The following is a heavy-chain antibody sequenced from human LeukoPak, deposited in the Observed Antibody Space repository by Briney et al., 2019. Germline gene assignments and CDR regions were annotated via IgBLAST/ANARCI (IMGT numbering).Heavy chain of an antibody. J-gene: IGHJ5*02. CDR2: IKSETAGGAT. Sequence: GGSLRLSCEASGLTFSNAWMTWVRQTPGKGLEWVGRIKSETAGGATDYAAPVKGRFTISRDDSEKTAFLQMNSLQSEDTAVYFCYSSGRGPWGQGTLVIVSS. V-gene: IGHV3-15*01. CDR3: YSSGRGP. D-gene: IGHD3-10*01. CDR1: GLTFSNAW.